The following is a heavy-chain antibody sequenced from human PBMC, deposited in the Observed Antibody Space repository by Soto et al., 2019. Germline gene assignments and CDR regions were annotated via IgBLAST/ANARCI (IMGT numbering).Heavy chain of an antibody. Sequence: GGSLRLSCAASGFTFDDYAMHWVRQAPGKGLEWVSGISWNSGSIGYADSVKGRFTISRDNAKNSLYLQMNSLRAEDTALYYCAKGSVVGTHMDVWGKGTTVTVSS. CDR2: ISWNSGSI. V-gene: IGHV3-9*01. J-gene: IGHJ6*03. CDR1: GFTFDDYA. CDR3: AKGSVVGTHMDV. D-gene: IGHD1-7*01.